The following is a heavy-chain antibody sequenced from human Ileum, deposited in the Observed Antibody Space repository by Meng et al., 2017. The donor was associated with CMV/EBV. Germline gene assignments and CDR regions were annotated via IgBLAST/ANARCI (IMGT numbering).Heavy chain of an antibody. Sequence: QGQLQGPGPGLVKPSETLSLTCTAPGGSISGYYWSWIRQPATKGLEWIGRVYSSGSTDYNPSLQSRVTMSVDTSKNQFSLKLSSVTAADTAVYYCARGSSSWAFDYWGQGTLVTVSS. CDR1: GGSISGYY. CDR3: ARGSSSWAFDY. CDR2: VYSSGST. D-gene: IGHD2-2*01. V-gene: IGHV4-4*07. J-gene: IGHJ4*02.